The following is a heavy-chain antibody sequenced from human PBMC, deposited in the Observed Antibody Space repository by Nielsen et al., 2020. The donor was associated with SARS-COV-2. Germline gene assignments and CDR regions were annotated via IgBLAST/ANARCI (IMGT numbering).Heavy chain of an antibody. Sequence: SETLSLTCTVSGGSISISSRYWGWIRQPPGKGLEWIGSIYYSGTTYYNPSLKSRVTISVDTSKNQFSLKLYSVTAADTAVYYCARGVPWELLLSDYWGQGTLVTVSS. CDR2: IYYSGTT. CDR3: ARGVPWELLLSDY. CDR1: GGSISISSRY. V-gene: IGHV4-39*01. D-gene: IGHD1-26*01. J-gene: IGHJ4*02.